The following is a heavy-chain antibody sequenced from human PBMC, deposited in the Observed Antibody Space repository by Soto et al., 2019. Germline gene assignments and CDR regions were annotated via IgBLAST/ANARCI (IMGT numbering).Heavy chain of an antibody. J-gene: IGHJ6*02. CDR1: GYTFTSYN. CDR2: INSNVGST. CDR3: VRSPAAFHGMDV. D-gene: IGHD2-2*01. V-gene: IGHV1-46*01. Sequence: QVQLVQSGAEVKKPGASVKVSCKTSGYTFTSYNMHWVRQAPGQGLEWMGMINSNVGSTRYAKKFQGRATMTRDTSTSTVYMELSNLRSEDTAVYYCVRSPAAFHGMDVWGHRTTVTVSS.